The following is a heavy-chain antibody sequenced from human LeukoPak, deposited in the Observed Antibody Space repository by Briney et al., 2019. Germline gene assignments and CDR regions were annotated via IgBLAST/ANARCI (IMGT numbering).Heavy chain of an antibody. CDR1: GYTFTSYG. Sequence: SSVKVSCKASGYTFTSYGISWVRQAPGQGLEWMGWISAYNGNTNYAQKLQGRVTMTTDTSTSTAYMELRSLRSDDTAVYYCARTAPYSSGWYARFDYWGQGTLVTVSS. CDR2: ISAYNGNT. J-gene: IGHJ4*02. D-gene: IGHD6-19*01. V-gene: IGHV1-18*01. CDR3: ARTAPYSSGWYARFDY.